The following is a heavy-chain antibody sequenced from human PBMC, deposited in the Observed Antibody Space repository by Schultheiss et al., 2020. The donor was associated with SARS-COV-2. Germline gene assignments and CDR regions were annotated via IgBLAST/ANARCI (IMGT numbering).Heavy chain of an antibody. J-gene: IGHJ6*02. CDR1: GFTFSSYA. V-gene: IGHV3-15*01. Sequence: GGSLRLSCVASGFTFSSYAMHWVRQAPGKGLEWVGRIKSKTDGGTTDYAAPVKGRFTISRDDSKSIAYLQMNSLKTEDTAVYYCTRDRSYQLLYRGRDDYYYYGMDVWGQGTTVTVSS. D-gene: IGHD2-2*02. CDR2: IKSKTDGGTT. CDR3: TRDRSYQLLYRGRDDYYYYGMDV.